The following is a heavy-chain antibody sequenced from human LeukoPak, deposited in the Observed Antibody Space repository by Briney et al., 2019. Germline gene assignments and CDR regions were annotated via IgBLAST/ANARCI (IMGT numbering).Heavy chain of an antibody. CDR2: ISYDGSNK. CDR3: ARDRGYCSGGSCYGDSWFDP. J-gene: IGHJ5*02. Sequence: SGGSLRLSCAASGFSFSSYAIRWVRQAPGKGLEVVAVISYDGSNKYYADSVQGRFTISRDNSKNTLYQQMNSLRAEDTAVYYCARDRGYCSGGSCYGDSWFDPWGQGTLVTVSS. CDR1: GFSFSSYA. V-gene: IGHV3-30-3*01. D-gene: IGHD2-15*01.